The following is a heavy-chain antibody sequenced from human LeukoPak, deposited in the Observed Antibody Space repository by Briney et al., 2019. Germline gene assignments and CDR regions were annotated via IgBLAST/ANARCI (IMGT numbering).Heavy chain of an antibody. CDR1: GFTFSNYA. V-gene: IGHV3-23*01. D-gene: IGHD2-2*01. CDR3: AKGGSTAWTAAEY. CDR2: ISNDGRST. Sequence: PGGSLRLSCAASGFTFSNYAMSWVRQAPGKGLEWISSISNDGRSTYYADSVKGRFTISRDNAKNTLSLRMNSLRADDTAVYYCAKGGSTAWTAAEYWGQGTLVTASS. J-gene: IGHJ4*02.